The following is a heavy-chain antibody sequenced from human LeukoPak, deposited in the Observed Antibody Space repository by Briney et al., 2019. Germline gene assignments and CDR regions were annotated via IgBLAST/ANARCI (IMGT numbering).Heavy chain of an antibody. Sequence: SETLSLTCTVSGGSISSYYWSWIRQPPGKGLEWIGYIYYSGSTNYNPSLKSRVTISVDTSKNQFSLKLSSVTAADTAVYYCARGTRRYFDWLFFDNWGQGTLVTVSS. CDR3: ARGTRRYFDWLFFDN. V-gene: IGHV4-59*01. CDR2: IYYSGST. D-gene: IGHD3-9*01. J-gene: IGHJ4*02. CDR1: GGSISSYY.